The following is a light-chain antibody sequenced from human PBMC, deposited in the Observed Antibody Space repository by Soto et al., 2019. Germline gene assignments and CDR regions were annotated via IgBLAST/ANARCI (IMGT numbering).Light chain of an antibody. Sequence: IQLTQYPSSLYASAGDSVTITCRASQGIIRDLAWYKQKTGRAPKPLSSAASTLQSAVPSRFSGNRSGTDFTLAISGLQPVDYSTYYCQQRRNYPASFDGVPKV. J-gene: IGKJ4*01. CDR2: AAS. CDR3: QQRRNYPAS. V-gene: IGKV1-9*01. CDR1: QGIIRD.